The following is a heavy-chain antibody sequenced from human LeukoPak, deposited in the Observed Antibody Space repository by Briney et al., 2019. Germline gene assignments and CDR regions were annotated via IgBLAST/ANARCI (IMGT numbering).Heavy chain of an antibody. J-gene: IGHJ5*02. CDR1: GFIFSSHS. V-gene: IGHV3-21*01. Sequence: GGSLRLSCVASGFIFSSHSMKWVRQAPRKGLEWVSSISSGSSYIYYADSVKGRFTISRDNAKNSLYLQMNSLRAEDTAVYYCARVWFDPWGQGTLVTVSS. CDR3: ARVWFDP. CDR2: ISSGSSYI.